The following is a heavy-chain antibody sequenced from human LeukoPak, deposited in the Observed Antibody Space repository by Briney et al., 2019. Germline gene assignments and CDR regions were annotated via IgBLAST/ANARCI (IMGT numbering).Heavy chain of an antibody. D-gene: IGHD2-2*01. V-gene: IGHV3-30*02. CDR3: AKAGYCSTTGCPDYYYMDV. CDR2: IRYDGSNK. Sequence: PGGSLRLSCAASGFTFSSYGMHWVRQAPGKGLEWVAFIRYDGSNKFYADSVKGRFTFSRDNSKNTLYLQTNSLRTEDSAMYYCAKAGYCSTTGCPDYYYMDVWGKGTTVTVSS. J-gene: IGHJ6*03. CDR1: GFTFSSYG.